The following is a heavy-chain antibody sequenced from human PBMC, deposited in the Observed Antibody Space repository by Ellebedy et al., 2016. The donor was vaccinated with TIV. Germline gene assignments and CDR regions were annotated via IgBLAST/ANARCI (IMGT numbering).Heavy chain of an antibody. CDR1: GFTFRDYV. D-gene: IGHD5-24*01. CDR2: ISFAGNHK. Sequence: GGSLRLSXAASGFTFRDYVMHWVRQAPGRGLEWVAAISFAGNHKHYADAVQGRFTISRDNSKNTLYLQMNSLTSEDTAVYHCARLMEVATVVYYYGMDVWGQGTTVTVSS. V-gene: IGHV3-30-3*01. CDR3: ARLMEVATVVYYYGMDV. J-gene: IGHJ6*02.